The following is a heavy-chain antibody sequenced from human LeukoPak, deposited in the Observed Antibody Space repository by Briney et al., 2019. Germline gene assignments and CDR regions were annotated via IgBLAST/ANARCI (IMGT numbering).Heavy chain of an antibody. J-gene: IGHJ5*02. CDR3: AKTQGYYDA. Sequence: PGGSLRLSCVASGFTFSNYAMSSVRQAPGKGLELVSGIYGSDDKTVYGDAVKGRFTISRDNSKNTLYLQMNSLRADDTAVYYCAKTQGYYDAWGQGALVTVSS. D-gene: IGHD2-15*01. CDR2: IYGSDDKT. CDR1: GFTFSNYA. V-gene: IGHV3-23*01.